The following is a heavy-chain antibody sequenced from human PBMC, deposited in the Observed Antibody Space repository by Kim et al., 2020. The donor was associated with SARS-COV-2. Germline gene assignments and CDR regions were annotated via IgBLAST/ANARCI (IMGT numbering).Heavy chain of an antibody. CDR3: ARANKGGLDY. V-gene: IGHV1-46*01. Sequence: SATYEQKFRGRITMTRDTSTSTDYMELSSLRAEDMAIYYCARANKGGLDYWGQGTLVTVSS. CDR2: SA. J-gene: IGHJ4*02.